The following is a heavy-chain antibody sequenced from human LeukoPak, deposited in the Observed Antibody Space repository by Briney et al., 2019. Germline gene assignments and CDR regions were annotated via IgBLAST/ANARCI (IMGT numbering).Heavy chain of an antibody. V-gene: IGHV4-38-2*02. D-gene: IGHD6-13*01. CDR3: ARRRNGSKGAAAGTGYFDY. CDR1: GYSISSGYY. J-gene: IGHJ4*02. CDR2: IYHSGST. Sequence: SETLSLTCTVSGYSISSGYYWGWIRQPPGKGLEWIGSIYHSGSTNYNPSLKSRVTISVDTSKNQFSLKLSSVTAADTAVYYCARRRNGSKGAAAGTGYFDYWGQGTLVTVSS.